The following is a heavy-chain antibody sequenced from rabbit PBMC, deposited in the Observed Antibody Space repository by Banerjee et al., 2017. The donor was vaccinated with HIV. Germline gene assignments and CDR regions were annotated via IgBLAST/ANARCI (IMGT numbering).Heavy chain of an antibody. D-gene: IGHD1-1*01. V-gene: IGHV1S40*01. CDR1: GFSFSSSYY. J-gene: IGHJ3*01. Sequence: QSLEESGGDLVKPGASLTLTCKASGFSFSSSYYMCWVRQAPGKGLEWIACIYTSTGGSYYASWAKGRFTISKTSSTTVTLQMTSLTAADTATYFCARGGSSAYKLWGQGTLVTVS. CDR3: ARGGSSAYKL. CDR2: IYTSTGGS.